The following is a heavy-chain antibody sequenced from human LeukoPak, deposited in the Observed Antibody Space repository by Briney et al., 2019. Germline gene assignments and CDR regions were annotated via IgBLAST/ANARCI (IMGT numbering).Heavy chain of an antibody. D-gene: IGHD3-22*01. CDR1: GGSISSSSYY. J-gene: IGHJ4*02. CDR2: LDYSGST. CDR3: ARQIYDSSGYWDY. V-gene: IGHV4-39*01. Sequence: PSETLSLTCTVSGGSISSSSYYWGWIRQPPEKGLEWIGSLDYSGSTYLNPSLKSRVTISGDTSKSQFSLKLSSVTAADTAVYYCARQIYDSSGYWDYWGQGTLVTVSS.